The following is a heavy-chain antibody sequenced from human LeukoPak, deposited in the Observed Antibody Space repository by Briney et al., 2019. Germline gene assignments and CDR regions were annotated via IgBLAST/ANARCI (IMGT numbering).Heavy chain of an antibody. D-gene: IGHD2-15*01. CDR3: AVTATPGHYFDY. Sequence: SETLSLTCTVFGGYISTNSYYWGWVRQPPGKGRERKGSMYYSGTTSYNASLKNRVNISVDTSKNQFSLKLSSLTAADTAVYYCAVTATPGHYFDYWGQGSLVTVSS. V-gene: IGHV4-39*01. J-gene: IGHJ4*02. CDR2: MYYSGTT. CDR1: GGYISTNSYY.